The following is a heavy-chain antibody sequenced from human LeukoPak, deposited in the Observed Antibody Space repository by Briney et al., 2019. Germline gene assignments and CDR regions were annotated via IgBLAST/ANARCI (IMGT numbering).Heavy chain of an antibody. CDR1: GGSISSGGYY. Sequence: SETLSLTCTVSGGSISSGGYYWSWIRQHPGKGLEWIGYIYYSGSTYYNPSLKSPVTLSVDTSRNQFSLKLSSVTAADTAVYYCARRTDGSGSFFFDFWGQGILVSVSS. D-gene: IGHD3-10*01. V-gene: IGHV4-31*01. CDR2: IYYSGST. J-gene: IGHJ4*02. CDR3: ARRTDGSGSFFFDF.